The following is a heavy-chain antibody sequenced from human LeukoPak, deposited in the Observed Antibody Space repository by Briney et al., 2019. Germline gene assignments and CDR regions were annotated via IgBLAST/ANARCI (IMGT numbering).Heavy chain of an antibody. CDR2: INHSGSA. CDR3: AESSGSSVFDY. V-gene: IGHV4-34*01. J-gene: IGHJ4*02. CDR1: GGSSSGYY. Sequence: SETLSLTCAVYGGSSSGYYWSWIRQPPGKGLEWIGEINHSGSANYNPSLKSRVTISVDTSKNQFSLKLSSVTAADTAVYYCAESSGSSVFDYWGQGTLLTVSS. D-gene: IGHD3-10*01.